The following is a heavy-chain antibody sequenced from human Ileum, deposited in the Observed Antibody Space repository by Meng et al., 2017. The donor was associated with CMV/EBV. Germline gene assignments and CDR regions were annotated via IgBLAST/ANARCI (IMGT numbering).Heavy chain of an antibody. V-gene: IGHV3-23*03. D-gene: IGHD2-2*01. CDR1: GFIFSRYA. Sequence: AYGFIFSRYALSWVRRAPGKGLEWISVTYSGGSAYYADPVKGRFTVSREDSKNTLYLQMNSLRVEDTAMYYCARVSCSGHSCYYDDWGQGALVTVSS. CDR3: ARVSCSGHSCYYDD. J-gene: IGHJ4*02. CDR2: TYSGGSA.